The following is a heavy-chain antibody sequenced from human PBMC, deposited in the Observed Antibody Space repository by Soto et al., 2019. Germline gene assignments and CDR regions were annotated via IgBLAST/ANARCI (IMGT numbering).Heavy chain of an antibody. J-gene: IGHJ4*02. CDR2: FIPLFGTA. V-gene: IGHV1-69*01. Sequence: QVQLVQSGADVKKPGSSVKVSCQASGVTFSSETLGWVRQAPGQGLEWVGGFIPLFGTASYAQKLQGRVTITADESTSTVYMELSSLRSDDTAVYFCATELGENPASPFDAWGQGTLVTVSS. CDR1: GVTFSSET. D-gene: IGHD3-10*01. CDR3: ATELGENPASPFDA.